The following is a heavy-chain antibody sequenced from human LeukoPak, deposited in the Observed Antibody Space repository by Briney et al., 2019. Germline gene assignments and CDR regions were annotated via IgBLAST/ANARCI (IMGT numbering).Heavy chain of an antibody. J-gene: IGHJ1*01. D-gene: IGHD6-13*01. CDR1: GFTFSSYA. CDR3: AKDYSDSSSWYVHYFQH. CDR2: ISGSGGST. Sequence: PGGSLRLSCAASGFTFSSYAMSWVRQAPGKGLEWVSAISGSGGSTYYADSVKGRFTISRDNSKNTLYLQMNSLRAEDTAVYYCAKDYSDSSSWYVHYFQHWGQGTLVTVSS. V-gene: IGHV3-23*01.